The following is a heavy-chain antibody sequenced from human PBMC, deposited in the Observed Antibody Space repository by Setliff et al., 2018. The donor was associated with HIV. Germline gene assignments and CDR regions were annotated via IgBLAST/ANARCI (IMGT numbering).Heavy chain of an antibody. CDR3: GREIWYTVFD. CDR1: GFTFSSYA. J-gene: IGHJ3*01. Sequence: PGGSLRLSCAASGFTFSSYAMSWVRQAPGKGLEWVSAISGSGGSTYYADSVKGRFTISRDNAKNSLYLQMNSLRDEDTAVYYCGREIWYTVFDWGQGTMVTVSS. V-gene: IGHV3-23*01. D-gene: IGHD1-20*01. CDR2: ISGSGGST.